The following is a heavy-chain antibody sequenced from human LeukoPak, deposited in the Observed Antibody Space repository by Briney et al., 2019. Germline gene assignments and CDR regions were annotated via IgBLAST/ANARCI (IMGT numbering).Heavy chain of an antibody. D-gene: IGHD3-10*01. Sequence: GGSLRLSCAASGFTFNNYGLHWVRQAPGKGLEWVALISPDGNNKNYADSVKGRFTISRDNSKNTLYLQMNSLRAEDTAVYSCAKDSSTTWFGGDSKWGQGTLVTVSS. CDR1: GFTFNNYG. CDR3: AKDSSTTWFGGDSK. V-gene: IGHV3-30*18. J-gene: IGHJ4*02. CDR2: ISPDGNNK.